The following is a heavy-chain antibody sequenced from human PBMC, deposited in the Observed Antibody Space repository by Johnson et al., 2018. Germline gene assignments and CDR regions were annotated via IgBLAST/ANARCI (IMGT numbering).Heavy chain of an antibody. V-gene: IGHV3-21*01. CDR3: AKTGVGRQYYFDY. CDR2: IGISSSYI. D-gene: IGHD1-26*01. Sequence: VQLVQSGGGLVKPGGSLRLSCAASGFSFSSYGMNWVRQAPGKGLEWVSSIGISSSYIYYADSVKGRFTISRDNAKNSLYLQMNSLRAEDTAVYYCAKTGVGRQYYFDYWGQGTLVTVSS. CDR1: GFSFSSYG. J-gene: IGHJ4*02.